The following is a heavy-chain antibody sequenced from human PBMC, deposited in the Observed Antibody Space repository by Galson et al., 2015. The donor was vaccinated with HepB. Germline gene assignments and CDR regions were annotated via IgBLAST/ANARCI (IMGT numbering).Heavy chain of an antibody. CDR3: ARDIGAVAVSLGLYYYYGMDV. V-gene: IGHV1-46*01. J-gene: IGHJ6*02. D-gene: IGHD6-19*01. CDR2: INPSGGST. Sequence: SVKVSCKASGYTFTSYYMHWVRQAPGQGLEWMGIINPSGGSTSYAQKFQGRVTMTRDTSTSTVYMELSSLRSEDTAVYYCARDIGAVAVSLGLYYYYGMDVWGQGTTVTVSS. CDR1: GYTFTSYY.